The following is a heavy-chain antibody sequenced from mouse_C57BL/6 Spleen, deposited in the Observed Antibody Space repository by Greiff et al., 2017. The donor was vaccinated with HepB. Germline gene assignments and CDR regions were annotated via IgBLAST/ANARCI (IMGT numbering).Heavy chain of an antibody. CDR3: ARSVITTVVATEDY. CDR2: IYPRSGNN. J-gene: IGHJ2*01. V-gene: IGHV1-81*01. Sequence: VQLQQSGAELARPGASVKLSCKASGYTFTSYGISWVKQRTGQGLEWIGEIYPRSGNNYYNEKFKGKATLTADKSSSTAYMELRSLTSEDSAVYFCARSVITTVVATEDYWGQGTTLTVSS. CDR1: GYTFTSYG. D-gene: IGHD1-1*01.